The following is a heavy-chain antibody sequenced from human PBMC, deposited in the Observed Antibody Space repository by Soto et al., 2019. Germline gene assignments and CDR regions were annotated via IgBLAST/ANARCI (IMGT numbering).Heavy chain of an antibody. V-gene: IGHV4-39*01. CDR3: ATGPGSSNGYRQFDY. CDR1: GTSISSSDYY. Sequence: ETLSLTCTVSGTSISSSDYYWGWIRQPPGKGLEWITSIYYTGMTYYNPSLKSRVTISVDRSKNQLSLKLNSVTAADRAVYYCATGPGSSNGYRQFDYLGQGTLVTVSS. D-gene: IGHD6-25*01. CDR2: IYYTGMT. J-gene: IGHJ4*02.